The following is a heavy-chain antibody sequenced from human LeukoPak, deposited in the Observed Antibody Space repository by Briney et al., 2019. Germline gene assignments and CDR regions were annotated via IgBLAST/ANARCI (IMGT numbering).Heavy chain of an antibody. D-gene: IGHD6-6*01. Sequence: GGSLRLSCAASGFTFSSYWMSWVRQAPGKGLEWVANIKQDGSEKYYVDSVKGRFTISRDNAKNSLYLQMNSLRAEDTAVYYCARVIAARYYYYYYYMDVWGKGTTVTVSS. J-gene: IGHJ6*03. CDR3: ARVIAARYYYYYYYMDV. CDR1: GFTFSSYW. CDR2: IKQDGSEK. V-gene: IGHV3-7*01.